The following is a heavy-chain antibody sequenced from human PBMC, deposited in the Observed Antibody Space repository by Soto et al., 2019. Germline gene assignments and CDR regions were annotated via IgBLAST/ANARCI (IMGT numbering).Heavy chain of an antibody. D-gene: IGHD3-22*01. J-gene: IGHJ4*02. CDR2: IYHSGST. Sequence: SETLSLTCAVSGGSISSGGYSWSWIRQPPGKGLEWIGYIYHSGSTYYNPSLKSRVTISVDRSKNQFSLKLSSVTAADTAVYYCARGGGYYYDSSGYYPNYFDYWGQGTLVTVSS. CDR3: ARGGGYYYDSSGYYPNYFDY. CDR1: GGSISSGGYS. V-gene: IGHV4-30-2*01.